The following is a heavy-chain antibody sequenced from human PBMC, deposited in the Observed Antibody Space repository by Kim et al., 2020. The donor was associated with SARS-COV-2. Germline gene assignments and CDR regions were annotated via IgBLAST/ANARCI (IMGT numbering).Heavy chain of an antibody. D-gene: IGHD3-22*01. CDR2: ISYDGSNK. CDR1: GFTFSSYG. V-gene: IGHV3-30*18. Sequence: GGSLRLSCAASGFTFSSYGMHWVRQAPGKGLEWVAVISYDGSNKYYADSVKGRFTISRDNSKNTLYLQMNSLRAEDTAVYYCAKAGGYYDSSGLYYFDYWGQGTLVTVSS. CDR3: AKAGGYYDSSGLYYFDY. J-gene: IGHJ4*02.